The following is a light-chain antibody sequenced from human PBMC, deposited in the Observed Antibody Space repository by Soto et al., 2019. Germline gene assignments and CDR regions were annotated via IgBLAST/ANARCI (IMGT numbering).Light chain of an antibody. V-gene: IGKV4-1*01. J-gene: IGKJ1*01. Sequence: DIVMTQSPDSPAVSLGERATINCKSSQSVLYSSNNKNYLAWYQQKPGQPPKLLIYWASTRESGVPDRFSGSGSGKDFTLTISSLQAEDVAVYYCQQYYSTPPTFGKGTKVEIK. CDR1: QSVLYSSNNKNY. CDR3: QQYYSTPPT. CDR2: WAS.